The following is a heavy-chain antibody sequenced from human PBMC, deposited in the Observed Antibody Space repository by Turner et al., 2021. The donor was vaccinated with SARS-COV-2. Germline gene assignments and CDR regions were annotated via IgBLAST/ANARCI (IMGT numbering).Heavy chain of an antibody. J-gene: IGHJ4*02. CDR2: IYYSGST. CDR3: ARQVRDFGRRCFDF. V-gene: IGHV4-39*01. D-gene: IGHD4-17*01. CDR1: DGSIFSSNYY. Sequence: QLQQPEPGPGLVKPSETLSLTCTVSDGSIFSSNYYWGWIRQPPGKGLEWIGSIYYSGSTYFNPPLKSRATISVDTSKNQFSLKLNSVTAADTAVYYCARQVRDFGRRCFDFWGQGVLVTVSS.